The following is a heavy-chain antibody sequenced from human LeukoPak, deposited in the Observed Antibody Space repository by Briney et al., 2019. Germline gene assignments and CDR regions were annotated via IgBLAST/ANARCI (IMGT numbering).Heavy chain of an antibody. J-gene: IGHJ4*02. CDR3: AKDRFRGPVNALDY. CDR2: ISGSGGST. D-gene: IGHD3-16*01. V-gene: IGHV3-23*01. CDR1: GLTLSSHA. Sequence: GGSLRLSCAASGLTLSSHAMSWVRQAPGKGLEWVSAISGSGGSTYYADSVKGRFTISRDNSKNTLYLQMNSLRAEDTAVYYCAKDRFRGPVNALDYWGQGTLVTVSS.